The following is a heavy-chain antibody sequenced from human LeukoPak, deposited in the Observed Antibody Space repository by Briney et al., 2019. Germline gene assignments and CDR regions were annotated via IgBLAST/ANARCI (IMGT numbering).Heavy chain of an antibody. CDR1: GSSISSDYY. CDR2: IKHRGRS. CDR3: ARDLSYCSGGSCYSSGY. D-gene: IGHD2-15*01. V-gene: IGHV4-38-2*02. J-gene: IGHJ4*02. Sequence: PSETLSLTCSVSGSSISSDYYWGWVRQPPGKGLEWIGSIKHRGRSYYNPSLKSRVTISVDTSKNQFSLKLSSVTAADTAVYYCARDLSYCSGGSCYSSGYWGQGTLVTVSS.